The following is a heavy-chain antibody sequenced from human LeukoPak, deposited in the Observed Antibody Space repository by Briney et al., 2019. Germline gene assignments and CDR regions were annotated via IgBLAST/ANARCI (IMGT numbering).Heavy chain of an antibody. Sequence: GGSLRLSCAASGFTFSSYWMSWARQAPGKGLEWVANIQQDGSDKYYVDSVKGRFTISRDNAKNSLYLQMNSLRAEDTAVYYCARALAYCSSTHCYTYYYYYMDVWGKGTTVTVSS. CDR1: GFTFSSYW. CDR2: IQQDGSDK. J-gene: IGHJ6*03. CDR3: ARALAYCSSTHCYTYYYYYMDV. V-gene: IGHV3-7*04. D-gene: IGHD2-2*02.